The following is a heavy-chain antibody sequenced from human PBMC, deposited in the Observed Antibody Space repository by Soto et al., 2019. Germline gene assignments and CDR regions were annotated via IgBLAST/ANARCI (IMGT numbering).Heavy chain of an antibody. CDR2: INPNSGGT. Sequence: ASVKVSCKASGYTFTGYNMHWVRQAPGQGLEWMGWINPNSGGTNYAQKFQGRVTMTRDTSISTAYMELSRLRSDDTAVYYCARELYSSGKYYYYYGMDVWGQGTTVTVSS. J-gene: IGHJ6*02. CDR3: ARELYSSGKYYYYYGMDV. D-gene: IGHD6-19*01. CDR1: GYTFTGYN. V-gene: IGHV1-2*02.